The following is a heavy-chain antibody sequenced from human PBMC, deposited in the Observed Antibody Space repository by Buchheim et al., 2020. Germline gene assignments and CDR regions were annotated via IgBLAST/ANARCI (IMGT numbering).Heavy chain of an antibody. D-gene: IGHD6-13*01. CDR2: ISSSSSTI. V-gene: IGHV3-48*01. J-gene: IGHJ4*02. Sequence: EVQLVESGGGLVQPGGSLRLSCAASGFTFSSYSMNWVRQAPGKGLEWVSYISSSSSTIYYADSVKGRFTISRDNSKNTLYLQMNSLRAEDTAVYYCARVDSSSWYYFDYWGQGTL. CDR3: ARVDSSSWYYFDY. CDR1: GFTFSSYS.